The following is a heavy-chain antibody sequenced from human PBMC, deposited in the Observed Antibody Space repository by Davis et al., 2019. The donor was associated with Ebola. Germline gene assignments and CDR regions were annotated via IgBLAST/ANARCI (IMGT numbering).Heavy chain of an antibody. V-gene: IGHV3-23*01. J-gene: IGHJ4*02. CDR1: GFSLNIYA. CDR2: ISGSGGYT. D-gene: IGHD3-3*01. Sequence: GGSLRLSCAASGFSLNIYAMSWVRQAPGKGLEWVSSISGSGGYTYYAESVKGRLSISRDISRNTLYLQMNSLRVEDTAVYYCVTDNDVLSGYSSRWGQGALVTVSS. CDR3: VTDNDVLSGYSSR.